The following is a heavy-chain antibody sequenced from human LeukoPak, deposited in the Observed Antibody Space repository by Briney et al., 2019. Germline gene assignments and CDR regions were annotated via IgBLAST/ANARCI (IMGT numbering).Heavy chain of an antibody. D-gene: IGHD2-8*01. CDR1: GSTFDDYA. CDR2: ISGDGDRT. V-gene: IGHV3-43*02. Sequence: PGGSLRLSCAASGSTFDDYAMHWVRQAPGEGLNWVSLISGDGDRTYYADSMEGRFTISRDNSNNSLYLQMNSLRTEDTAVYYCAKDLYPRGLTTNVFDYWGQGTLVTVSS. J-gene: IGHJ4*02. CDR3: AKDLYPRGLTTNVFDY.